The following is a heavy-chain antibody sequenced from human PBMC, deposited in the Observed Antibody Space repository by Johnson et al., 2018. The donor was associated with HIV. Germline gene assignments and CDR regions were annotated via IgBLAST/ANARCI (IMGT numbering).Heavy chain of an antibody. CDR2: IRTKTNSYAT. V-gene: IGHV3-73*01. CDR3: TRQNWAFDI. CDR1: GFTFSGSA. Sequence: EVQVVESGGGVVQPGGSLKLSCAASGFTFSGSAMHWVRQAAGKGLEWVGRIRTKTNSYATTYTASVNGRFTISRDDSENTAYLQMNSLTIEDTAVYYCTRQNWAFDIWGQGTMVTVSS. J-gene: IGHJ3*02.